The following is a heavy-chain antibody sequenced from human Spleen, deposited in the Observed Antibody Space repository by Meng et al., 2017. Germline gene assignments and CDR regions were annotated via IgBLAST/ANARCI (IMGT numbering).Heavy chain of an antibody. CDR2: INHSGST. D-gene: IGHD3-10*01. CDR1: GGSFSDYY. V-gene: IGHV4-34*01. J-gene: IGHJ4*02. CDR3: ARSPRVGVLGY. Sequence: QAKRQQWGDGMLKRSETLSLTCVVSGGSFSDYYWSWIRQPPGKGLEWIGEINHSGSTNYNPSLKSRVTISVDTSKNQFSLKLSSVTAADTAVYYCARSPRVGVLGYWGQGTLVTVSS.